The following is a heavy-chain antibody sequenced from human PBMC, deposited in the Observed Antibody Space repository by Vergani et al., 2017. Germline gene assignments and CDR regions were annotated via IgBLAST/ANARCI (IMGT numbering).Heavy chain of an antibody. CDR1: GFTFSDYY. J-gene: IGHJ3*02. CDR2: ISSSSSYT. D-gene: IGHD6-13*01. CDR3: ARDSPWAAGPNHDAFDI. V-gene: IGHV3-11*06. Sequence: QVQLVESGGGLVKPGGSLRLSCAASGFTFSDYYMSWIRQAPGKGLEWVSYISSSSSYTNYADSVKGRFTISRDNAKSSLYLQMNSLRAEDTAVYYCARDSPWAAGPNHDAFDIWGQGTMVTVSS.